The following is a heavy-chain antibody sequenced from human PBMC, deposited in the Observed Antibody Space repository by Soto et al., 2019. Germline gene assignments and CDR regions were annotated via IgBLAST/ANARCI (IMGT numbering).Heavy chain of an antibody. Sequence: EVQLLESGGGLVQPGGSLRLSCAASGFTFSSYAMSWVRQAPGKGLEWVSAISGSGGSTYYADSVKGRFTISRDNSKNTLYLQMNSLRAEDTAVYYCAKTQSYDFWSGYYWDYYGMDVWGHGTTVTVSS. D-gene: IGHD3-3*01. CDR1: GFTFSSYA. J-gene: IGHJ6*02. CDR2: ISGSGGST. V-gene: IGHV3-23*01. CDR3: AKTQSYDFWSGYYWDYYGMDV.